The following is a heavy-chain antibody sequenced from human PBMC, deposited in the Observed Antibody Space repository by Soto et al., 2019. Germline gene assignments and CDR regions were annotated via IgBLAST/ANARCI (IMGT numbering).Heavy chain of an antibody. J-gene: IGHJ4*02. Sequence: VQLLESGGGLVQPGGSLRLSCGGSGFTFSSYAMIWVRQAPGKGLEWVSGISGNGDTTYYADSLKGRFSISRDNSKNTVYLEMNRLRAEDTAVYYCAQRSRPSDGELFGRPKDWGQGTLVTVSS. CDR2: ISGNGDTT. D-gene: IGHD6-6*01. CDR3: AQRSRPSDGELFGRPKD. V-gene: IGHV3-23*01. CDR1: GFTFSSYA.